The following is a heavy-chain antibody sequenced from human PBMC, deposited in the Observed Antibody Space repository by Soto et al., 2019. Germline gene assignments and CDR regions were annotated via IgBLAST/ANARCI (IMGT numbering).Heavy chain of an antibody. CDR2: INSDGSST. J-gene: IGHJ4*02. D-gene: IGHD4-17*01. CDR1: GFTFSNYW. CDR3: VCTTVTTFDY. Sequence: EAQLVESGGGLVQPGGSLRLSCAASGFTFSNYWMHWVRQVPGKGRVWVARINSDGSSTAYADSVKGRFTISRDNAKYALYLRMDSLRVEDTAVYYCVCTTVTTFDYWGQGTLVTVSS. V-gene: IGHV3-74*03.